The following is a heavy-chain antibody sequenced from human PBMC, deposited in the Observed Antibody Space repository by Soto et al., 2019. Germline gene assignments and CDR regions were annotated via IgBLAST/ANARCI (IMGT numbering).Heavy chain of an antibody. V-gene: IGHV4-59*08. D-gene: IGHD3-10*01. CDR1: GGSISSYY. J-gene: IGHJ4*02. CDR2: IYYSGST. CDR3: ASSHFRGDYYGSGIYYFDY. Sequence: SETLSLTCTVSGGSISSYYWSWIRQPPGKGLEWIGYIYYSGSTNYNPSLKSRVTISVDTSKNQFSLKLSSVTAADTAVYYCASSHFRGDYYGSGIYYFDYWGQGTLVTVSS.